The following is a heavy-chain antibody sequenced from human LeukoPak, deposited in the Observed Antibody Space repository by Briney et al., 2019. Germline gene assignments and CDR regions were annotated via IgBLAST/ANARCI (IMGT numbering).Heavy chain of an antibody. V-gene: IGHV3-11*04. D-gene: IGHD2-15*01. J-gene: IGHJ5*02. CDR2: ISSSGRTI. CDR1: GFTFSDYY. CDR3: ARDCSGGSCYNWFDP. Sequence: GGSLRLSCAASGFTFSDYYMSWIRQAPGKGLEWVSYISSSGRTIYYADSVKGRFTISRDNAKNSLYLQMNSLRAEDTAVYYCARDCSGGSCYNWFDPWGQGTLVIVSS.